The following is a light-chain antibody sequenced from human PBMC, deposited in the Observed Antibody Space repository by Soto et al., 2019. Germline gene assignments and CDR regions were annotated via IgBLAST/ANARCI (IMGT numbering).Light chain of an antibody. V-gene: IGKV3-20*01. CDR2: DAS. J-gene: IGKJ1*01. CDR3: QQYGSSPRT. CDR1: QSVSSSY. Sequence: EIVLTQSPGTLSLSPGEGATLSCRASQSVSSSYLAWYQQKPGQAPRLLIYDASSRATGIPDRFSGSGSGTDFTLTISRLEAEDFAVYYCQQYGSSPRTFGQGTKVEIK.